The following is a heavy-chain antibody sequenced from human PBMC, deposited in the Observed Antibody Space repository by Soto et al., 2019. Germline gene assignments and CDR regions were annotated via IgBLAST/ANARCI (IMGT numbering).Heavy chain of an antibody. CDR2: IWHDGTRK. CDR1: DFAFRLHG. J-gene: IGHJ6*02. Sequence: QVHLVESGGGVVQPGGSLTLSCSVSDFAFRLHGIHWVRHTPGKGLEWVAMIWHDGTRKYFRDSVRGRFTISRDSAKNKVYLQMNNLRGDDSALYFCARDRSSSYSYAMDLWGQGTTDTVSS. D-gene: IGHD3-10*01. CDR3: ARDRSSSYSYAMDL. V-gene: IGHV3-33*01.